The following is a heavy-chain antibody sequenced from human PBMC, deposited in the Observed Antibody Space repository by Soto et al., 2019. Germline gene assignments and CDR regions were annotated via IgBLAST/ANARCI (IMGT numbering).Heavy chain of an antibody. D-gene: IGHD3-16*02. V-gene: IGHV4-34*01. J-gene: IGHJ4*02. CDR3: ARRSGRPGGVIVPFGY. CDR2: INRSGST. Sequence: QVQLQQWGAGLLKPSETLSLTCAVYGGSFSGYYWSWIRQPPGKGLEWIGEINRSGSTNYNPSLKSRVTISVDTSKNQFSLKLSSVTAADTAVYYCARRSGRPGGVIVPFGYWGQGTLVTVSS. CDR1: GGSFSGYY.